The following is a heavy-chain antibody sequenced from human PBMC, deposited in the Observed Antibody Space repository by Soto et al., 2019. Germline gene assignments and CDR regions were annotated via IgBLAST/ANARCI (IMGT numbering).Heavy chain of an antibody. D-gene: IGHD3-10*01. V-gene: IGHV3-9*01. J-gene: IGHJ6*03. CDR3: ARRAGDRTYYYGSGSYDYYYYYMDV. CDR1: GFTFDDYA. Sequence: SGGSLRLSCAASGFTFDDYAMHWVRQAPGKGLEWVSGISWNSGSIGYADSVKGRFTISRDNGKNSVYLQMNGLRDEDTAVYYCARRAGDRTYYYGSGSYDYYYYYMDVWGKGTTVTVSS. CDR2: ISWNSGSI.